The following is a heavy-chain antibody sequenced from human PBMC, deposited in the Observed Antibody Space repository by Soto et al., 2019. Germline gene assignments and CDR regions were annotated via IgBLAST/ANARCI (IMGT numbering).Heavy chain of an antibody. D-gene: IGHD5-12*01. CDR2: IIPIFGTV. CDR1: GGTFSNYP. J-gene: IGHJ2*01. V-gene: IGHV1-69*12. Sequence: QVQMVQSGAEVKKPGSSVKVACKASGGTFSNYPISWVRKAPGQGLGWMGGIIPIFGTVNYAQKFQGRVTITADESTSTAYMELSSLRSEDTAVYYCARGNHRWLQLWYFDLWGRGTLVTVSS. CDR3: ARGNHRWLQLWYFDL.